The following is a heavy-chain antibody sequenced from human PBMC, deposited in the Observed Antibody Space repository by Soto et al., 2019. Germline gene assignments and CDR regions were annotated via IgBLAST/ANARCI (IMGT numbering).Heavy chain of an antibody. CDR3: ARGDHVDGYFDL. V-gene: IGHV4-59*01. CDR2: IYYSGST. D-gene: IGHD2-21*02. CDR1: GGSISSYY. J-gene: IGHJ2*01. Sequence: QVQLQESGPGLVKPSETLSLTCTVSGGSISSYYWSWIRQPPGKGLEWIGYIYYSGSTNYNPSLKSRVTISVDTSKNQFSLKLSSVTAADTAVYYCARGDHVDGYFDLWGRGTLVTVSS.